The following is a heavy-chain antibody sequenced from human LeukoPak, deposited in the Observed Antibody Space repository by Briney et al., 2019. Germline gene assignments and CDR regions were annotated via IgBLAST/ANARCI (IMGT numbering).Heavy chain of an antibody. CDR1: GYTFSNYG. D-gene: IGHD6-19*01. Sequence: ASVKVSCKASGYTFSNYGISWVRQAPGLGLEWMGWTSYNGNTNHAQKFQDRVTMTTDTSTTTAYMEMWSLEDADTRVYYCARHSCSGWKALGYWGQGALVTVSS. CDR3: ARHSCSGWKALGY. J-gene: IGHJ4*02. V-gene: IGHV1-18*04. CDR2: TSYNGNT.